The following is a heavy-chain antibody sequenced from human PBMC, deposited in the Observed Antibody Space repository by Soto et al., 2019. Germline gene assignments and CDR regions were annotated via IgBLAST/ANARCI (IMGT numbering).Heavy chain of an antibody. Sequence: KPSETLSLTCTVSGGSISSSSYYWGWIRQPPGKGLEWIGSIYYSGSTYYNPSLKSRVTISVDTSKNQFSLKLSSVTAADTAVYYCARHPVKVYDFWSGYSRDYYGMDVWGQGTTVTVSS. CDR3: ARHPVKVYDFWSGYSRDYYGMDV. V-gene: IGHV4-39*01. CDR1: GGSISSSSYY. D-gene: IGHD3-3*01. CDR2: IYYSGST. J-gene: IGHJ6*02.